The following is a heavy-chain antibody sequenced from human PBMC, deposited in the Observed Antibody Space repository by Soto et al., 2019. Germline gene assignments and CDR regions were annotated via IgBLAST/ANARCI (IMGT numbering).Heavy chain of an antibody. J-gene: IGHJ3*02. D-gene: IGHD3-22*01. V-gene: IGHV4-31*03. CDR2: IYYSGST. CDR1: GGSISSGGYY. Sequence: QVQLQESGPGLVKPSQTLSLTCTVSGGSISSGGYYWSWIRQHPGKGLEWIGYIYYSGSTYYNPSLKSRVTISVDTPKNEFSQKLSSVTAAETAVYYCARAATPDSSGYYFDAFDIWGQGTMVTVSS. CDR3: ARAATPDSSGYYFDAFDI.